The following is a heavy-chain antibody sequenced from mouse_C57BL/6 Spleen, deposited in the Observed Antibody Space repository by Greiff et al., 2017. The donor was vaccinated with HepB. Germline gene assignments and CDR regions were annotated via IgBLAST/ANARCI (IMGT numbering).Heavy chain of an antibody. V-gene: IGHV3-6*01. CDR3: GRDGHYDYHESSFDY. D-gene: IGHD2-4*01. Sequence: VQLKESGPGLVKPSQSLTLTCSVTGYSITSCYYWNWIRQSPGNKLEWMGYISYDGSNNYNPTLKNRISITRDTSKNQFFLKLNSVTTEDTATYYCGRDGHYDYHESSFDYWGQGTTLTVSS. J-gene: IGHJ2*01. CDR1: GYSITSCYY. CDR2: ISYDGSN.